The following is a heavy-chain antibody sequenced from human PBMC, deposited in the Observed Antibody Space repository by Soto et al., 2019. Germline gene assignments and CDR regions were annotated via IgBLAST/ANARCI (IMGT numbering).Heavy chain of an antibody. Sequence: GGSLRLSCAASGFNFSDHYMNWVRQAPGKGLEWVSYISGSSRYTNFADSVKGRFTISRDNAKNSLYLQMNSLTVEDTAVYYCARHTSGWHYYDYWGQGTPVTV. CDR1: GFNFSDHY. V-gene: IGHV3-11*06. CDR3: ARHTSGWHYYDY. D-gene: IGHD6-19*01. CDR2: ISGSSRYT. J-gene: IGHJ4*02.